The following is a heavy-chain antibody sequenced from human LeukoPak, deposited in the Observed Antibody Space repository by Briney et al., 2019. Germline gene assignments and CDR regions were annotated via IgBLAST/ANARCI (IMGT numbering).Heavy chain of an antibody. V-gene: IGHV3-23*01. Sequence: GGSLRLSCAASGFTFSSYAMSWVRQAPGKGLEWVSAISGSGGSTYYAGSVKGRFTISRDNSKNTLYLQMNSLRADDTALYYCAKADPYDFWSGYSYYFDYWGQGTLVTVSS. CDR2: ISGSGGST. CDR1: GFTFSSYA. CDR3: AKADPYDFWSGYSYYFDY. J-gene: IGHJ4*02. D-gene: IGHD3-3*01.